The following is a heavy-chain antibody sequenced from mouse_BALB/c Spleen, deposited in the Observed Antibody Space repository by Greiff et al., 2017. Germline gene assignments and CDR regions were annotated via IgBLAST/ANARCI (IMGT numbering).Heavy chain of an antibody. CDR1: GFTFSSFG. CDR3: ARSNAPYAMDY. Sequence: EVKLVESGGGLVQPGGSRKLSCAASGFTFSSFGMHWVRQAPEKGLEWVAYISSGSSTIYYADTVKGRFTISRDNPKNTLCLQMTSLRSEDTAMYYCARSNAPYAMDYWGQGTAVTVSS. CDR2: ISSGSSTI. V-gene: IGHV5-17*02. J-gene: IGHJ4*01.